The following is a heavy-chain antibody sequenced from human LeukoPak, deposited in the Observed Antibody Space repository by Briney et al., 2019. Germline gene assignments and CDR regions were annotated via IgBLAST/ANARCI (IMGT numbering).Heavy chain of an antibody. V-gene: IGHV1-2*02. Sequence: APVKVSCKASGGTFSSYAISWVRQAPGQGLEWMGWINPNSGGTNYAQKFQGRVTMTRDTSISTAYMELSRLRSDDTAVYYCASNSGSYSYYYYYYGMDVWGQGTTVTVSS. J-gene: IGHJ6*02. CDR1: GGTFSSYA. CDR3: ASNSGSYSYYYYYYGMDV. D-gene: IGHD1-26*01. CDR2: INPNSGGT.